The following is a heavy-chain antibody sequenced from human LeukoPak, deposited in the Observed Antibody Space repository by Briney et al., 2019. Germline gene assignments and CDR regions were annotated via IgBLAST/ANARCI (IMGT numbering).Heavy chain of an antibody. D-gene: IGHD5-18*01. V-gene: IGHV3-48*04. Sequence: GGSLRLSCAASGFTFSSYNMNWVRQAPGKGLEWVSYISSSGSTIYYADSVKGRFTISRDNAKNSLYLQMNSLRAEDTAVYYCARDPGVRGYSGFDYWGQGTLVTVSS. CDR3: ARDPGVRGYSGFDY. J-gene: IGHJ4*02. CDR1: GFTFSSYN. CDR2: ISSSGSTI.